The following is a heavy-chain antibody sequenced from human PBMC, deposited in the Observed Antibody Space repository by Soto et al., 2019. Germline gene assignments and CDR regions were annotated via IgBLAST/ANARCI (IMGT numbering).Heavy chain of an antibody. V-gene: IGHV4-59*01. CDR3: ARDSSVLPPTL. D-gene: IGHD3-10*01. CDR2: XYXSXXX. CDR1: GGSISSYY. J-gene: IGHJ4*02. Sequence: SETLSLTCTVSGGSISSYYWSWIRQPPGKGLEXIXXXYXSXXXNXXXXLKSRVTISVDTSKNQFSLKLSSVTAADTAVYYCARDSSVLPPTLWGQGTLVTVSS.